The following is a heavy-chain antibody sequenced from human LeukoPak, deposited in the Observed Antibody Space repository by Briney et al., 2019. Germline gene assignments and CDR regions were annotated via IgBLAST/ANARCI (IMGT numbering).Heavy chain of an antibody. J-gene: IGHJ4*02. CDR3: ARVYYYYDSSGPQDY. Sequence: ASVKVSCKASGYTFTSYGISWVRQAPGQGLEWMGWISAYNGNTNYAQKLQGRVTMTTDTSTSTAYMELRSLRSDDTAVYYCARVYYYYDSSGPQDYWGQGTLVTVSS. V-gene: IGHV1-18*01. CDR1: GYTFTSYG. CDR2: ISAYNGNT. D-gene: IGHD3-22*01.